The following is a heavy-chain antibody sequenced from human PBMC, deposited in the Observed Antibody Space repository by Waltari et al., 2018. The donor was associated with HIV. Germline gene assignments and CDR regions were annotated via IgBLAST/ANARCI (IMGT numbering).Heavy chain of an antibody. V-gene: IGHV3-23*01. D-gene: IGHD3-10*01. Sequence: EEQLFESGGGLVPPGGSLRLSCAASGVDFSKFVMNWVRQAPGKGREGVSGISPASNNIDYADSVKGRFTIYRDNSRSTLYLQMNSLRAEDTATYYCAKDHPGNYYHIYGMDVWGQGTTVSVTS. CDR1: GVDFSKFV. CDR2: ISPASNNI. CDR3: AKDHPGNYYHIYGMDV. J-gene: IGHJ6*02.